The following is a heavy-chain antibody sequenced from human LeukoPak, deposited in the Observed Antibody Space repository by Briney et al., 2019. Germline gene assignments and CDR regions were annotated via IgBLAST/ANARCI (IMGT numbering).Heavy chain of an antibody. CDR1: GFTFSSYA. CDR2: ISGSGGST. J-gene: IGHJ4*02. V-gene: IGHV3-23*01. Sequence: GGSLRLSCAASGFTFSSYAMSWVRQAPGKGLEWVSAISGSGGSTYYAASVKGRFTISRANSKTTLYLQMNSLSAEDTAVYYCAKERATGSYVPTESFDYWGQGTLVTVSS. D-gene: IGHD1-26*01. CDR3: AKERATGSYVPTESFDY.